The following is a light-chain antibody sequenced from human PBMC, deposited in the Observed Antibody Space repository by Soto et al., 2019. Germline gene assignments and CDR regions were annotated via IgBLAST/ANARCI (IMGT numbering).Light chain of an antibody. Sequence: DIHMTQSPSTLCASVVALVIITCRASQSISSWLAWYQQKPGKAPKLLIYDASSLESGVPSRFSGSGSGTEFTLTISSLQPDDFATYYCQQYNSYSPSFGQGTKVDIK. CDR1: QSISSW. V-gene: IGKV1-5*01. J-gene: IGKJ1*01. CDR2: DAS. CDR3: QQYNSYSPS.